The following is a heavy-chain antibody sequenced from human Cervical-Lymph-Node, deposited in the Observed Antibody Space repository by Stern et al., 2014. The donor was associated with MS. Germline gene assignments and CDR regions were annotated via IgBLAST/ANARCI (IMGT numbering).Heavy chain of an antibody. D-gene: IGHD6-13*01. CDR1: EFTFSDHY. CDR2: ISRMGTST. V-gene: IGHV3-11*01. CDR3: AIDQSLTLRDIAARA. Sequence: QDQLVQSGGGLVKPGGSLRLSCAASEFTFSDHYMSWIRQAPGKGLEWVSYISRMGTSTYYADSVKGRFTISRDNARNSLYLQMNSLRADDTAVYYCAIDQSLTLRDIAARAWGQGTLVIVSS. J-gene: IGHJ5*02.